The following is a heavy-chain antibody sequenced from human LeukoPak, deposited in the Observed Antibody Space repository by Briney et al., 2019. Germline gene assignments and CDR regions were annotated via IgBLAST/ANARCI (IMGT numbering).Heavy chain of an antibody. CDR1: GGSISSYY. CDR2: IYYSGST. Sequence: SETLSLTCSVSGGSISSYYWSWIRQPPGKGLEWIGYIYYSGSTNYNPSLKSRVTISVDTSKNQFSLKLSSVTAADTAVYYCARVGTMDAFDIGGQGTLVTVSS. J-gene: IGHJ4*02. V-gene: IGHV4-59*01. CDR3: ARVGTMDAFDI. D-gene: IGHD1/OR15-1a*01.